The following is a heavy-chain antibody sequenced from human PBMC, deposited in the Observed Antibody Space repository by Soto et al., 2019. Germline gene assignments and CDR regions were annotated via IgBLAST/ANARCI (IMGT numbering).Heavy chain of an antibody. Sequence: QVQLQQWGAGLLKPSETLSLTCAVYGGSFSGYYWSWIRQPPGKGLEWIGEINHSGSTNYNPSLKSRVTMSVDTSKNQFSLKLSSVTAADTAVYYCARGGYGSGRTYWWFDPWGQGTLVTVSS. CDR3: ARGGYGSGRTYWWFDP. V-gene: IGHV4-34*01. CDR2: INHSGST. CDR1: GGSFSGYY. D-gene: IGHD3-10*01. J-gene: IGHJ5*02.